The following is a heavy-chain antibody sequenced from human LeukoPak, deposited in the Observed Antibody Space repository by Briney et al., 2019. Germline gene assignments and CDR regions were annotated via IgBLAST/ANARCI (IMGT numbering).Heavy chain of an antibody. CDR3: ARERRSDVHIDY. Sequence: SETLSLTCTVSGGSISSGGYYWSWIRQHPGKGLEWIGYIYYSGSTYYNPSLKSRVTISVDTSKNQFSLKLSSVTAADTAVYYCARERRSDVHIDYWGQGTLVTVSS. CDR2: IYYSGST. J-gene: IGHJ4*02. CDR1: GGSISSGGYY. V-gene: IGHV4-31*03.